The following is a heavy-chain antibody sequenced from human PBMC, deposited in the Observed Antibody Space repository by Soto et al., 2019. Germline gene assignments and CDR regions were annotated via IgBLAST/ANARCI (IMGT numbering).Heavy chain of an antibody. Sequence: EVQLVESGGSVIRPGGSLRLSCAASGFAFQNHGMAWVRQVPGKGLEWVAGISGSGVNAGYADSVKGRFTISRDNGDNSLYLEINNLGVEDTASYHCARKPHWQYWYFDLWGGGTLVTVSS. J-gene: IGHJ2*01. CDR3: ARKPHWQYWYFDL. D-gene: IGHD1-1*01. CDR2: ISGSGVNA. V-gene: IGHV3-20*01. CDR1: GFAFQNHG.